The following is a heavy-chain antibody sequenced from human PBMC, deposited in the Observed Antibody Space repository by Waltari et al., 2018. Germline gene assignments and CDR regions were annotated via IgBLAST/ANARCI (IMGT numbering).Heavy chain of an antibody. CDR2: IYTSGMT. D-gene: IGHD2-2*01. CDR3: ARGTLLWSPQDAFDI. CDR1: GGSISSYY. V-gene: IGHV4-4*07. Sequence: QVQLQESGPGLVKPSETLSLTCTVSGGSISSYYWSWIRQPAGKGLEWSGRIYTSGMTSDNPALKSRVTISVDTSKNPFSLKLSSVTAADAAVYYCARGTLLWSPQDAFDIWGQGTMVTVSS. J-gene: IGHJ3*02.